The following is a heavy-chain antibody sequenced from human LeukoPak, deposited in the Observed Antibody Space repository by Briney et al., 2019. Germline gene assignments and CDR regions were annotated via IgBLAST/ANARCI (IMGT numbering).Heavy chain of an antibody. D-gene: IGHD5-18*01. CDR2: ISWDGTST. Sequence: GGSLRLSCEAAAFPFDDYPLHWVRQAPGKGLEWVSLISWDGTSTYYGDSVKGRFTISRDNNKYSLYLQMNNLRPDDTALYYCAKGPDSSLVGAFDLWGQGTMVTVSS. V-gene: IGHV3-43*01. CDR1: AFPFDDYP. CDR3: AKGPDSSLVGAFDL. J-gene: IGHJ3*01.